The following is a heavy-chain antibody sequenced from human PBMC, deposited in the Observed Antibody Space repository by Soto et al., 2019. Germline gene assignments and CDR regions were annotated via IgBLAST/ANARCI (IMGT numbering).Heavy chain of an antibody. D-gene: IGHD5-12*01. J-gene: IGHJ3*02. CDR1: GFTFSSYG. CDR2: ISYDGSNK. CDR3: AKSGRDGYKWGAFDI. V-gene: IGHV3-30*18. Sequence: GGSLRLSCAASGFTFSSYGMHWVRQAPGKGLEWVAVISYDGSNKYYADSVKGRFTISRDNSKNTLYLQMNSLRAEDTAVYYCAKSGRDGYKWGAFDIWGQGTVVTVSS.